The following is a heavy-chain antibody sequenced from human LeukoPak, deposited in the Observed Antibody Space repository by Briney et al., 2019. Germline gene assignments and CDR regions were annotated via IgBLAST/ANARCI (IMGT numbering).Heavy chain of an antibody. Sequence: ASVKVSCKASGYTFTDYYIHWVRQAPGQGLEWMGWINPSSGGTNYAQKFQGRVTMTRDTSISTAYMEVSSRRSDDAAVYYCARTVTTRNGYWGQGTLVTVSS. V-gene: IGHV1-2*02. CDR2: INPSSGGT. D-gene: IGHD4-17*01. CDR1: GYTFTDYY. CDR3: ARTVTTRNGY. J-gene: IGHJ4*02.